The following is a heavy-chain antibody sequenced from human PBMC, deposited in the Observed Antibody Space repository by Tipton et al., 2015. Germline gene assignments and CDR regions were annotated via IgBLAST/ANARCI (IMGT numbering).Heavy chain of an antibody. CDR3: ARDRGFSYGGPYYYAIDV. J-gene: IGHJ6*02. CDR2: VNYIGST. CDR1: GFTFSDYF. V-gene: IGHV4-59*01. D-gene: IGHD5-18*01. Sequence: LRLSCAASGFTFSDYFLSWIRQAPGKGLEWIGYVNYIGSTDYNPSLQSRVTMSVDTSKKQFSLNLTSVTAADTAVYYCARDRGFSYGGPYYYAIDVWGQGTTVTVSS.